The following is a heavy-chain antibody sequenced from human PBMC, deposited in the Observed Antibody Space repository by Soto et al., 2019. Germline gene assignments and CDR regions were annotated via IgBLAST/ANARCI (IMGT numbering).Heavy chain of an antibody. V-gene: IGHV4-39*01. D-gene: IGHD6-6*01. CDR3: ARPLKGSSSGAFDAFDI. Sequence: SDTLSLTCTVNGGSISSSSYYWGWIREPPGKGLEWIGSIYYSGSTYYNPSLKSRVTISVDTSKNQFSLKLSSVTAADTAVYYCARPLKGSSSGAFDAFDIWGQGTMVT. CDR2: IYYSGST. J-gene: IGHJ3*02. CDR1: GGSISSSSYY.